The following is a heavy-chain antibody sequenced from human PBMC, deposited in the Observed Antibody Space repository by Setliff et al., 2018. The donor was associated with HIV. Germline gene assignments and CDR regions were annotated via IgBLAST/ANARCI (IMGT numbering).Heavy chain of an antibody. V-gene: IGHV4-59*01. CDR3: ARGRKAVGDWFDP. D-gene: IGHD1-26*01. J-gene: IGHJ5*02. CDR1: GGSISTYY. CDR2: IYFTGSS. Sequence: ETLSLTCTVSGGSISTYYWSWIRQPPGKGLEWIGSIYFTGSSDNNPSLKSRVTLSVDTSTHQFSLKLSSVTAADTAVYYCARGRKAVGDWFDPWGQGIQVTVSS.